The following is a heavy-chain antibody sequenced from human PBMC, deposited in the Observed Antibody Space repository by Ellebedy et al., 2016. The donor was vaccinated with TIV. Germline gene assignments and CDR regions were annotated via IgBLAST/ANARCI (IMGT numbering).Heavy chain of an antibody. V-gene: IGHV3-48*02. CDR2: ISRSGTTI. CDR3: ARDCGIAGADDY. CDR1: GVSFSTYS. J-gene: IGHJ4*01. D-gene: IGHD6-13*01. Sequence: PGGSLRLSCAAPGVSFSTYSMTWVRQAPGKGLEWISYISRSGTTIYYADSVKGRFTISRDDAKNSRYLQMNSLRDEDTAVYYCARDCGIAGADDYWGHGTLVTVPS.